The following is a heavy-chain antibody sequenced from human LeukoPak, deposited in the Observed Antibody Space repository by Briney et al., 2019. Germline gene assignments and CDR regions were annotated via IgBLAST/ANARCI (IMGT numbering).Heavy chain of an antibody. D-gene: IGHD6-19*01. V-gene: IGHV3-9*01. CDR1: GFTFDDYA. CDR2: ISWNSGSI. Sequence: PGRSLRLSCAASGFTFDDYAMHWVRQAPGKGLEWVSGISWNSGSIGYADSVKGRFTISRDNAKNSLYLQMNSLRVEDTALYYCAKDRVAVAGPLDYWGQGTLVTVSS. CDR3: AKDRVAVAGPLDY. J-gene: IGHJ4*02.